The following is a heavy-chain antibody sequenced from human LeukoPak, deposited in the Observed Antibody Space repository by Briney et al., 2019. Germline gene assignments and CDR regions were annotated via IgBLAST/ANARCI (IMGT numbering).Heavy chain of an antibody. CDR3: ARLKCISTTCPSRYVMDV. CDR2: IYDSGST. D-gene: IGHD2-2*01. J-gene: IGHJ6*02. Sequence: SETLSLTCSVSGGSISSYYWSWIRQPPGKGLEYIGYIYDSGSTYYNPSLQSRVTISVDTSKDQFSLNLTSVTAADTAVYYCARLKCISTTCPSRYVMDVWGQGTTVTVSS. CDR1: GGSISSYY. V-gene: IGHV4-59*01.